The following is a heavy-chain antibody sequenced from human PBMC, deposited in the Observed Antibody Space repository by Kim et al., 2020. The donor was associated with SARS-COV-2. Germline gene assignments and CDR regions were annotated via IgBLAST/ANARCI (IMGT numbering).Heavy chain of an antibody. D-gene: IGHD3-10*01. J-gene: IGHJ4*01. Sequence: GGSLRLSCAASGFNFIPAWMSWVRHPPGKGLEWVGRIKSKRGGGTTDYAAPVTGRFRISRDDSKNTLYLQLNNLRTEDTGIYYCAWIGGSGTYPLDYWG. CDR2: IKSKRGGGTT. V-gene: IGHV3-15*01. CDR3: AWIGGSGTYPLDY. CDR1: GFNFIPAW.